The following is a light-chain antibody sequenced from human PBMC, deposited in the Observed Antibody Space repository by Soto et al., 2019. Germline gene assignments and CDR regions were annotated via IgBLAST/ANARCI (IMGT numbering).Light chain of an antibody. V-gene: IGLV1-44*01. Sequence: QSVLTQPPSTSGTPGQRVAISCSGTSSNIGSHTVNWYQQLPGTAPKLLIYGDDQRPSGIPDRFSGSTSGTSASLAISGLPSEDGVDYSGASWDARLNGPVFGGGTKLTVL. CDR3: ASWDARLNGPV. J-gene: IGLJ3*02. CDR1: SSNIGSHT. CDR2: GDD.